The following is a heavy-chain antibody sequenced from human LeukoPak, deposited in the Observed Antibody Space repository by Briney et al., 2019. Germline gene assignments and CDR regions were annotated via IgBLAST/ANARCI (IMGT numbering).Heavy chain of an antibody. CDR1: EHTFTNYD. CDR2: MSPHFGSA. D-gene: IGHD3-10*01. CDR3: ARHGRGADAFAI. V-gene: IGHV1-8*01. Sequence: ASVKVSCKASEHTFTNYDINWVRRATGQGLEWMGWMSPHFGSAGYAQKFKGRVTMTRDTSTSTAYLEVGSLRSEDTAMYYCARHGRGADAFAIWGQGTMVIVSS. J-gene: IGHJ3*02.